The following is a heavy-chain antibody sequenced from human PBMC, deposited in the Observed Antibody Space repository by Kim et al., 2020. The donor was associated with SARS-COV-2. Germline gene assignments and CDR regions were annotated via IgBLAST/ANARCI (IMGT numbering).Heavy chain of an antibody. CDR2: IIPIFGTS. D-gene: IGHD5-18*01. CDR1: GGTFISYA. V-gene: IGHV1-69*13. Sequence: SVKVSCKASGGTFISYAISWVRQAPGQGLEWMGGIIPIFGTSNYAQKFQGRVTITADESTSTAYMELSSLRSEDTAVYYFARSGYSYGLRQLPINGYYYSGMDVWGQGTTVTVSS. J-gene: IGHJ6*01. CDR3: ARSGYSYGLRQLPINGYYYSGMDV.